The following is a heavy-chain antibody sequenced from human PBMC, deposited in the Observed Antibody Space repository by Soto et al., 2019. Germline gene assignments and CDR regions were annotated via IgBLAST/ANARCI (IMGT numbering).Heavy chain of an antibody. J-gene: IGHJ4*02. D-gene: IGHD4-17*01. CDR1: GFTFSSYA. Sequence: GGSLRLSCAASGFTFSSYAMSWVRQAPGKGLEWVSAISGSGGSTYYADSVKGRFTISRDNSKNTLYLQMNSLRAEDTAVYYCAKDPMGYGDYVPYFDYWGQGTLVTVSS. CDR3: AKDPMGYGDYVPYFDY. CDR2: ISGSGGST. V-gene: IGHV3-23*01.